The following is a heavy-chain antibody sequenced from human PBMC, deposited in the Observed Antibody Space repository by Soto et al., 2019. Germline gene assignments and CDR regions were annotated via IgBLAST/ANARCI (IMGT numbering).Heavy chain of an antibody. Sequence: TGGSLRLSCAASGFTFSSYSMNWVRQAPGKGLEWVSYISSSSGTIYYADSVKGRFTISRDNAKNSLYLQMNSLRDEDTAVYYCARDRNYDILTGWFYYGMDVWGQGTTVTVSS. J-gene: IGHJ6*02. CDR1: GFTFSSYS. CDR3: ARDRNYDILTGWFYYGMDV. D-gene: IGHD3-9*01. V-gene: IGHV3-48*02. CDR2: ISSSSGTI.